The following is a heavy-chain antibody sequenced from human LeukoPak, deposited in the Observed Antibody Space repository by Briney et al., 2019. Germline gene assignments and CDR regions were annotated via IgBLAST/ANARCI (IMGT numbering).Heavy chain of an antibody. CDR1: GFTFSSYG. CDR3: AKDSAPYCSGGSCYGKLRDPDYYFDY. J-gene: IGHJ4*02. CDR2: ISYDGSNK. Sequence: GGPLRLSCAASGFTFSSYGMHWVRQVPGKGLEWVAVISYDGSNKYYADSVKGRFTISRDNSKNTLYLQMNSLRAENTAVYYCAKDSAPYCSGGSCYGKLRDPDYYFDYWGQGTLVTVSS. V-gene: IGHV3-30*18. D-gene: IGHD2-15*01.